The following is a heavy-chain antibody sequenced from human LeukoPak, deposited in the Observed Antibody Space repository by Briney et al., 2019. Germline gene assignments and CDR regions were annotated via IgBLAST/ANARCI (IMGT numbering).Heavy chain of an antibody. CDR1: GFTFSSYS. J-gene: IGHJ4*02. CDR2: ISGSSSYI. CDR3: ARVTTLTHFDY. V-gene: IGHV3-21*01. D-gene: IGHD4-17*01. Sequence: PGGSLRLSCAASGFTFSSYSMNWVRQAPGKGLEWVSSISGSSSYIYYADSVKGRFTISRDNAKNSLYLQMNSLGAEDTTVYYCARVTTLTHFDYWGQGTLVTVSS.